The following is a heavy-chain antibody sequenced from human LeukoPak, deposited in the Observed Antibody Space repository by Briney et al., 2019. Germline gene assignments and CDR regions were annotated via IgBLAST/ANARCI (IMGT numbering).Heavy chain of an antibody. J-gene: IGHJ5*02. V-gene: IGHV4-59*01. CDR2: IYYSGST. Sequence: SETLSLTCTVSGGSISSYYWSWIRQPPGKGLEWIGYIYYSGSTNYNPSLKSRVTISVDTSKNQFSLKLSSVTAAGTAVYYCARGVSTTVTTKFDPWGQGTLVTVSS. CDR3: ARGVSTTVTTKFDP. CDR1: GGSISSYY. D-gene: IGHD4-17*01.